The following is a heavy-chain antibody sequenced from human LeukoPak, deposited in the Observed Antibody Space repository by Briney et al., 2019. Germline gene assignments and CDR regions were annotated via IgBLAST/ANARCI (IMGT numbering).Heavy chain of an antibody. V-gene: IGHV1-2*02. D-gene: IGHD7-27*01. CDR2: ISPNSGGT. J-gene: IGHJ2*01. CDR3: AIQPWGSGNNWYFDL. CDR1: GYTFTGFY. Sequence: ASVRVSFTPSGYTFTGFYIHWVRHAPGQGLEWMGWISPNSGGTDYAQRFQGRVTMTRDTSISTAYMELSSLRSDDTAVYYCAIQPWGSGNNWYFDLWGRGTLVTVSS.